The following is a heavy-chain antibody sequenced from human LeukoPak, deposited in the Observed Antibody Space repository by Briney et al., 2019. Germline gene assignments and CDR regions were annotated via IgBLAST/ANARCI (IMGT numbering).Heavy chain of an antibody. Sequence: GGSLRLSCTASGFTFGDYAMSWFRQAPGKGLEWVGSIRSKAYGGTTEYAASVKGRFTISRDGSKSIAYLQMNSLKIEDTAVYYCTRVSGTTLGGYWGQGTLATVSS. CDR2: IRSKAYGGTT. CDR3: TRVSGTTLGGY. J-gene: IGHJ4*02. CDR1: GFTFGDYA. D-gene: IGHD1-1*01. V-gene: IGHV3-49*01.